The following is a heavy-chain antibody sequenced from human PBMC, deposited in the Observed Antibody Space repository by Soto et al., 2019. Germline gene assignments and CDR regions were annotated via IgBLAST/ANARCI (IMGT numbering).Heavy chain of an antibody. V-gene: IGHV1-18*01. J-gene: IGHJ5*02. D-gene: IGHD3-10*01. CDR1: GYTFISYG. CDR3: ARVPVKLGHWFDP. CDR2: ISAYNGNT. Sequence: ASVKVSCKASGYTFISYGISWVRQAPGQGLEWMGWISAYNGNTKYEQKLQGRVTMTTDTSTSTAYMELRSLRSDDTAVYYCARVPVKLGHWFDPWGQGTLVTVSS.